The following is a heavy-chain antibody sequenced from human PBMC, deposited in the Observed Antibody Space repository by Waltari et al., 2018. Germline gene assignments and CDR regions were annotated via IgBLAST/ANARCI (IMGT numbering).Heavy chain of an antibody. CDR1: GFTFSSYA. J-gene: IGHJ4*02. V-gene: IGHV3-30*04. CDR3: ARTPNYYDSSGYSYFDY. CDR2: ISYDGSNK. Sequence: QVQLVESGGGVVQPGRSLRLPCAASGFTFSSYAMHWVRQAPGKGLEWVAVISYDGSNKYYADSVKGRFTISRDNSKNALYLQMNSLRAEDTAVYYCARTPNYYDSSGYSYFDYWGQGTLVTVSS. D-gene: IGHD3-22*01.